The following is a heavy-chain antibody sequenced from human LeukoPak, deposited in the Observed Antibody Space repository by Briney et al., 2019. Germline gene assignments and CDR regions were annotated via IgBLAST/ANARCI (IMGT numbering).Heavy chain of an antibody. J-gene: IGHJ4*02. CDR3: AKDRSSSWYGPGDY. CDR2: ISYDGSNK. CDR1: GFTFSSYA. D-gene: IGHD6-13*01. V-gene: IGHV3-30-3*01. Sequence: PGVSLRLSCAASGFTFSSYAMHWVRQAPGKGLEWVAVISYDGSNKYYADSVKGRFTISRDNSKNTLYLQMNSLRAEDTAVYYCAKDRSSSWYGPGDYWGQGTLVAVSS.